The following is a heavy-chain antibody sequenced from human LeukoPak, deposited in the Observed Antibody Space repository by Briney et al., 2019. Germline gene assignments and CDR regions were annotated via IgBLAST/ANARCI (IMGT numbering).Heavy chain of an antibody. CDR3: AKAFVYYGSGSRPFDY. Sequence: GGSLRLSCVASGITVTDSYMSWVRLAPERGLEWVSVIFKGGSTYYADSVKGRFTISRDNSKNTLYLQMNSLRAEDTAVYYCAKAFVYYGSGSRPFDYWGQGTLVTVSS. V-gene: IGHV3-53*01. CDR2: IFKGGST. D-gene: IGHD3-10*01. CDR1: GITVTDSY. J-gene: IGHJ4*02.